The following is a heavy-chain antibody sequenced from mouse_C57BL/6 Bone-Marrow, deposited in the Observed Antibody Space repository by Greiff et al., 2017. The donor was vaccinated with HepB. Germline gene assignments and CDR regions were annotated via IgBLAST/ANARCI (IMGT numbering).Heavy chain of an antibody. CDR2: ISYDGSN. J-gene: IGHJ3*01. CDR1: GYSITSGYY. Sequence: ESGPGLVKPSQSLSLTCSVTGYSITSGYYWNWIRQFPGNKLEWMGYISYDGSNNYNPSLKNRISITRYTSKNQFFLKLNSVTTEDTATYYCAKNAYWGQGTLVTVSA. CDR3: AKNAY. V-gene: IGHV3-6*01.